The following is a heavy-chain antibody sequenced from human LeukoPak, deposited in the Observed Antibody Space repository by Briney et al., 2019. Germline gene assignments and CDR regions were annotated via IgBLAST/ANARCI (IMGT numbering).Heavy chain of an antibody. CDR3: ARVAYYDFWSGYYTERYWFDP. CDR1: GYTFTCYD. D-gene: IGHD3-3*01. CDR2: MNPNSGNT. V-gene: IGHV1-8*01. J-gene: IGHJ5*02. Sequence: ASVKVSCKASGYTFTCYDINWVRQATGQGLEWMGWMNPNSGNTGYAQKFQGRVTMTRNTSISTAYMELSSLRSEDTAVYYCARVAYYDFWSGYYTERYWFDPWGQGTLVTVSS.